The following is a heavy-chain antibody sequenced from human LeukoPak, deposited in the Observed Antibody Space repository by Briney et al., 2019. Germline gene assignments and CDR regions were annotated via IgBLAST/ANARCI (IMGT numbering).Heavy chain of an antibody. Sequence: GASVKVSCKASGYTFTGYFMHWVRPAPGQGLEWMGWINPNSGGTNYAQKFQGRVTMTRDTSIRTAYMELSRPRSDDTAVYYCARGVVGATSGLDYWGQGTLVTVSS. V-gene: IGHV1-2*02. CDR3: ARGVVGATSGLDY. J-gene: IGHJ4*02. CDR1: GYTFTGYF. CDR2: INPNSGGT. D-gene: IGHD1-26*01.